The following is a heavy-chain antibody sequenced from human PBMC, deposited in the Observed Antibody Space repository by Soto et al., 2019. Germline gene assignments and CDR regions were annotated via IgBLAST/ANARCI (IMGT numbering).Heavy chain of an antibody. J-gene: IGHJ5*02. V-gene: IGHV3-23*01. D-gene: IGHD2-15*01. CDR2: ISDSGGST. Sequence: GGSLRLSCAASIFTFSSYSMSLVRQAPGKGLECVSTISDSGGSTYYADSVKGRFTISRDSSNNTLYLQMNSLRAEDTAVYYCAKHGGGPSSPLESWGQGTMVTLSS. CDR1: IFTFSSYS. CDR3: AKHGGGPSSPLES.